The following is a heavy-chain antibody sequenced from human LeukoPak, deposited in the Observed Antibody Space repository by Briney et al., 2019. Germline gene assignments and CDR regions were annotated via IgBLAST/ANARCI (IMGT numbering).Heavy chain of an antibody. CDR1: GFTFSSYA. Sequence: GGSLRLSCAASGFTFSSYAMSWVRQAPGKGLEWVSAISGSGGSTYYADSVKGRFTISRDNSKNTLYLQMNSLRAEDTAVYYCAKVGSQGYCSSTSCYTVLYYFDYWGQGTLVTVSS. CDR2: ISGSGGST. J-gene: IGHJ4*02. D-gene: IGHD2-2*02. V-gene: IGHV3-23*01. CDR3: AKVGSQGYCSSTSCYTVLYYFDY.